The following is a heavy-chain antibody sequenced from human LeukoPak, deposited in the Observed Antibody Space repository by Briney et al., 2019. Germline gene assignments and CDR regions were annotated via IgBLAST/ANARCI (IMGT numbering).Heavy chain of an antibody. V-gene: IGHV4-34*01. Sequence: PSETLSLTCAVYGGSFSGYYWSWIRQPPRKGLEWIGETNHSGSSNYNPSLKSRVTISVDTSKNQFSLKLSSVTAADTAVYYCARRYYYGSGSYYNPRQNNWFDPWGQGTLVTVSS. D-gene: IGHD3-10*01. CDR2: TNHSGSS. CDR1: GGSFSGYY. J-gene: IGHJ5*02. CDR3: ARRYYYGSGSYYNPRQNNWFDP.